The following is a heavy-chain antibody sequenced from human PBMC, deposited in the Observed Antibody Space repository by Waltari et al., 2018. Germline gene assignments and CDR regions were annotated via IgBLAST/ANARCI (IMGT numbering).Heavy chain of an antibody. CDR2: ITISGSTI. CDR3: ARDRGASYDFWSGYYQFDY. Sequence: QVQLVESGGGLVKPGGSLILSGAQPRFTFRDYSRCRHRQAPGKGLEWVSYITISGSTIYYAYSVKGRCTISRDNAKNSLYLQMNSLRAEDTAVYYCARDRGASYDFWSGYYQFDYWGQGTLVTVSS. J-gene: IGHJ4*02. V-gene: IGHV3-11*04. CDR1: RFTFRDYS. D-gene: IGHD3-3*01.